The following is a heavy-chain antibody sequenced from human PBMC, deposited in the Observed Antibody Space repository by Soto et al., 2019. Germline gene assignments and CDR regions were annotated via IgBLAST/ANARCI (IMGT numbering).Heavy chain of an antibody. J-gene: IGHJ4*02. V-gene: IGHV1-69*01. CDR3: ARAYGDGAVAYDY. CDR2: IIPIFGTA. D-gene: IGHD4-17*01. CDR1: GGTFSSYA. Sequence: QVQLVQSGAEVKKPGSSVKVSCKASGGTFSSYAISWVRQAPGQGLEWMGGIIPIFGTANYAQKFQGRVTITADESRRTADMELSSQRSEETEVDECARAYGDGAVAYDYWGQGTLVTVSS.